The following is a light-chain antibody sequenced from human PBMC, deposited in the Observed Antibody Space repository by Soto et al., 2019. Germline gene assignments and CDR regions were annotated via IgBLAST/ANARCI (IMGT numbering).Light chain of an antibody. Sequence: EIVLTQSPGTLSLSPGERATLSCRASQSVSSSYLAWYQQKPGQAPRLLIYGASSRATGIPDRFSGSGSGTDFTLTISILEPEDFAVYYCQQYGSLFGQGTKVVIK. CDR2: GAS. J-gene: IGKJ1*01. V-gene: IGKV3-20*01. CDR1: QSVSSSY. CDR3: QQYGSL.